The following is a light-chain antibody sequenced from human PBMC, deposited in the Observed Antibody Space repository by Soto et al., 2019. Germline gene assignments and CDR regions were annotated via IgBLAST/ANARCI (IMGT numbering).Light chain of an antibody. V-gene: IGKV1-39*01. J-gene: IGKJ4*01. Sequence: IQMSQSPSSLSASVGDRVSITCRASQTVNNNYVNWYQQKPGEAPKLLIYIASGLQSGVPSRFNGSGSGTDFTLHINSLQPDDVATYVCQQTSSFPLSFGGGTKVEIK. CDR3: QQTSSFPLS. CDR1: QTVNNNY. CDR2: IAS.